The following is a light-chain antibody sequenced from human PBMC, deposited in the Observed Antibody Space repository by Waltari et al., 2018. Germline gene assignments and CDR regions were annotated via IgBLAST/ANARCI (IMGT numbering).Light chain of an antibody. Sequence: EIVLTQSPGTLSLSPGERATLSCRARQRVSTYLAWYQQKPGQAPSLLIYHASTRATGIPDRFSGSGSGTDFSLTISRLEPEDFAVYHCQHYLRLPATFGQGTKVEIK. J-gene: IGKJ1*01. CDR2: HAS. CDR3: QHYLRLPAT. V-gene: IGKV3-20*01. CDR1: QRVSTY.